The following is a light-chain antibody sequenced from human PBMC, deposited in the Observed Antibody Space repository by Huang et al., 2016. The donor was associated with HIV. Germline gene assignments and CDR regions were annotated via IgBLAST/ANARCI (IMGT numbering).Light chain of an antibody. Sequence: EIVMTQSPATLSVSPGERATLSCRASQSVSSNLAWYQQKPGQGPRLLIYGASARATGIPARVSGSGSGTEFTLTISSLQSEDFAVYYCQQYNNWPPGLTFGGGTKVEIK. CDR1: QSVSSN. J-gene: IGKJ4*01. V-gene: IGKV3-15*01. CDR2: GAS. CDR3: QQYNNWPPGLT.